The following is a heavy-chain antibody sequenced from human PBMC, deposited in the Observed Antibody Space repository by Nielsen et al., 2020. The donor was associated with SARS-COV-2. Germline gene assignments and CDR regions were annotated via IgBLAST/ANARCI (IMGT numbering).Heavy chain of an antibody. D-gene: IGHD6-19*01. CDR1: GFTFSSYG. J-gene: IGHJ5*02. V-gene: IGHV3-30*19. Sequence: GGSLRLSCAASGFTFSSYGMHWVRQAPGKGLEWVAVIWYDGSNKYYADSVKGRFTISRDNSKNTLYLQMNSLRAEDTAVYYCASMSSGWYLGWFDPWGQGTLVTVSS. CDR3: ASMSSGWYLGWFDP. CDR2: IWYDGSNK.